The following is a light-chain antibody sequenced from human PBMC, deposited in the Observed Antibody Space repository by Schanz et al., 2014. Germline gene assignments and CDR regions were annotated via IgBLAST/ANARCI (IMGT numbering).Light chain of an antibody. CDR2: EVS. Sequence: QSALTQPASVSGSPGQSITISCTGASSDVGSYNLVSWYQQHPGKVPKLMIYEVSQRPSGVSNRFSGSKSGNSASLTISGLQAEDEADYYCSSYAGSDKWVFGGGTKLTVL. J-gene: IGLJ3*02. CDR1: SSDVGSYNL. CDR3: SSYAGSDKWV. V-gene: IGLV2-23*02.